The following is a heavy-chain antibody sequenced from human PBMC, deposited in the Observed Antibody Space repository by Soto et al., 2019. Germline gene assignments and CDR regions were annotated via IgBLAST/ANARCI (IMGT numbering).Heavy chain of an antibody. Sequence: QVQLVQSGAEVKKPGSSVKVSCKSSVASFTSYTFSWVRQAPGQGLEWLGRIIPIFDVPNYAQDFQGRVAITADKSTTTTYMDLSSLRSQDTAVYSCAAAYCADDCSNSGWYFNFWGQGTLVTVSS. V-gene: IGHV1-69*02. CDR3: AAAYCADDCSNSGWYFNF. D-gene: IGHD2-21*02. CDR1: VASFTSYT. J-gene: IGHJ4*02. CDR2: IIPIFDVP.